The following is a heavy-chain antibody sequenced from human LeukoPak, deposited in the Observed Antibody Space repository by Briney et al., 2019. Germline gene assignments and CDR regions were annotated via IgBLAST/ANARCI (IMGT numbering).Heavy chain of an antibody. V-gene: IGHV3-66*01. CDR1: GFTVSSNY. J-gene: IGHJ3*02. Sequence: GGSLRLSCAASGFTVSSNYMSWVRQAPGKGLEWVSVIYSGSSTYYADSVKGRFTISRDNSKNTLYLQMNSLRAEDTAVYYCARYYDSSGDAFDIWGQGTMVTVSS. CDR3: ARYYDSSGDAFDI. CDR2: IYSGSST. D-gene: IGHD3-22*01.